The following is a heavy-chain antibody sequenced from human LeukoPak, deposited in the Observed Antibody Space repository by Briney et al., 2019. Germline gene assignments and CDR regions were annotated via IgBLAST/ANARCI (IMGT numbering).Heavy chain of an antibody. CDR2: IIPILGIA. CDR3: ARGYSSSSQYAFDI. V-gene: IGHV1-69*04. CDR1: GGTFSSYA. Sequence: SVKVSCKASGGTFSSYAISWVRQAPGQGLEWMGRIIPILGIANYAQKFQGRVTITTDESTSTAYMELSSLRSEDTAVYYCARGYSSSSQYAFDIWGQGTMVTVSS. J-gene: IGHJ3*02. D-gene: IGHD6-6*01.